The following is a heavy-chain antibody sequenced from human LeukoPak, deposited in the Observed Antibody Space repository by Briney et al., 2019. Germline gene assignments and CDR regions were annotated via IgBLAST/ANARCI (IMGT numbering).Heavy chain of an antibody. Sequence: SETLSLTCTVSDVSISSHYWSWIRQPAGKGLECIGRVHASGNTNYFSSLKSRVTMSVDTSKNQFSLKLSSVTAADTAVYYCAGNYYGSGSYYSEDRYWGQGTLVTVSS. J-gene: IGHJ4*02. CDR1: DVSISSHY. CDR3: AGNYYGSGSYYSEDRY. V-gene: IGHV4-4*07. D-gene: IGHD3-10*01. CDR2: VHASGNT.